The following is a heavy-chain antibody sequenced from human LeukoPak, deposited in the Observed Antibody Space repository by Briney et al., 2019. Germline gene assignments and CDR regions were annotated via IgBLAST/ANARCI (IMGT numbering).Heavy chain of an antibody. Sequence: ASVKVSCKASGYTFSGYYLHWVRQAPGQGLEWMGWINPTSGGTNYPQKFQGRVSMTRDTSISTAYMELIRLTSDDTAVYYCARDVYSRNLGRFDPWGQGTLVTVSS. CDR2: INPTSGGT. J-gene: IGHJ5*02. V-gene: IGHV1-2*02. CDR1: GYTFSGYY. D-gene: IGHD6-13*01. CDR3: ARDVYSRNLGRFDP.